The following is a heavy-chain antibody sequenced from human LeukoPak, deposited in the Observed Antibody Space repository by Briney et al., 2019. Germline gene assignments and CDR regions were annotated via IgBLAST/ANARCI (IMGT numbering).Heavy chain of an antibody. D-gene: IGHD3-22*01. CDR3: VRDNSRGQSLGVIY. J-gene: IGHJ4*02. CDR1: GFTSSTYN. V-gene: IGHV3-48*01. CDR2: ISADSSTV. Sequence: PGGSLRLSCAASGFTSSTYNMNWVRQAPGKGLEWISYISADSSTVQYADSVRGRFTTSRDNAKNSLYLQMNSLRAEDTAVYYCVRDNSRGQSLGVIYWGQGSLVTVSS.